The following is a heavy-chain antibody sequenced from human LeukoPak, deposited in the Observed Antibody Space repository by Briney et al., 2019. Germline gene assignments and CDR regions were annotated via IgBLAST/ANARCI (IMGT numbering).Heavy chain of an antibody. J-gene: IGHJ5*02. CDR3: AKDLGSQGGPYNWFDP. CDR2: ISGSGGST. D-gene: IGHD3-10*01. V-gene: IGHV3-23*01. CDR1: GFTFSSYA. Sequence: GGSLRLSCAAAGFTFSSYAMSWVRQAPGKGLEWVSAISGSGGSTYYADSVKGRFNISRDNSKNTLYLQMNSLRAEDTAVYYCAKDLGSQGGPYNWFDPWGQGTLVTVSS.